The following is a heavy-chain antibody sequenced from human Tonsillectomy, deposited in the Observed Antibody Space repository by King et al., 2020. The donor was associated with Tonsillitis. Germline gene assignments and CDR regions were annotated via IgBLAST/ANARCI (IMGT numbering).Heavy chain of an antibody. Sequence: VQLVESGGGLGKPGGSLRLSCVASGFTFSDYYMSWIRRAPGKGLEWVSYISSSGSSLYYADSVKGRLINSRDNAKNSLYLQLNSLRAEDTAVDYCARDASPYGDYALGAFDIWGQGTMVTVSS. CDR3: ARDASPYGDYALGAFDI. CDR1: GFTFSDYY. V-gene: IGHV3-11*01. CDR2: ISSSGSSL. J-gene: IGHJ3*02. D-gene: IGHD4-17*01.